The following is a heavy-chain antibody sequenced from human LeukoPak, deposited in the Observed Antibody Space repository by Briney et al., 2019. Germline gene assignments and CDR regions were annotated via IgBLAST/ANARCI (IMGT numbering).Heavy chain of an antibody. Sequence: ASVKVSCKASGYTFIDYYMHWVRQAPGQGLEWMGWIDPYSGGTHFAQRFQGRVSVTLDTSISTAYMELTRLTSDDTAVYYCARDGVAGSSDAFDIWRQGTMVSVSA. J-gene: IGHJ3*02. CDR2: IDPYSGGT. CDR1: GYTFIDYY. V-gene: IGHV1-2*02. D-gene: IGHD6-19*01. CDR3: ARDGVAGSSDAFDI.